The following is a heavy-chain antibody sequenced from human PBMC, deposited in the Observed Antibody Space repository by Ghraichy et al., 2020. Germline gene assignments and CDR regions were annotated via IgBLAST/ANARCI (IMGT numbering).Heavy chain of an antibody. D-gene: IGHD1-26*01. Sequence: SETLSLTCTVSGGSISSSSYYWGWIRQPPGKGLEWIGSIYYSGSTYYNPSLKSRVTISVDTSKNQFSLKLSSMTAADTAVYYCARPRGGATPGGDYYYGMDVWGQGTTVTVSS. CDR3: ARPRGGATPGGDYYYGMDV. V-gene: IGHV4-39*01. J-gene: IGHJ6*02. CDR2: IYYSGST. CDR1: GGSISSSSYY.